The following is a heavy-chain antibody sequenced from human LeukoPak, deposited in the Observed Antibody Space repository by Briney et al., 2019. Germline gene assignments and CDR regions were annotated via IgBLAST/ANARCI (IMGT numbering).Heavy chain of an antibody. J-gene: IGHJ3*02. CDR1: GGSVTGGGYY. D-gene: IGHD3-22*01. V-gene: IGHV4-61*08. CDR3: ASTYYYDSSGPLDAFDI. CDR2: IYYSGST. Sequence: SETLSLTCTVSGGSVTGGGYYWSWIRQPPGKGLEWIGYIYYSGSTNYNPSLKSRVTISVDTSKNQFSLKLSSVTAADTAVYYCASTYYYDSSGPLDAFDIWGQGTMVTVSS.